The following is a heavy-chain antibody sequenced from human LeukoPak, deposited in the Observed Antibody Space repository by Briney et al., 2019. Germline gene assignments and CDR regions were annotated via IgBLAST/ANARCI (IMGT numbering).Heavy chain of an antibody. CDR1: GYTFTGYY. CDR3: ASDPPGYNWFDP. J-gene: IGHJ5*02. Sequence: ASVKVSCKASGYTFTGYYMHWVRQAPGQGLEWMGWINPNSGGTNYAQKFQGRVTMTRDTSISTAYMEPSRLRSDDTAVYYCASDPPGYNWFDPWGQGTLVTVSS. V-gene: IGHV1-2*02. CDR2: INPNSGGT.